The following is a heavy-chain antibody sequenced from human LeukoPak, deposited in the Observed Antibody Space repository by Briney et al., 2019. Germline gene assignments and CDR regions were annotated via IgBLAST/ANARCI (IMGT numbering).Heavy chain of an antibody. D-gene: IGHD2-21*02. CDR3: ARGVMTAMFAFDI. CDR1: GDSISDYY. V-gene: IGHV4-4*07. Sequence: SETLSLTCTVSGDSISDYYWSWIRQPAGKGLELIGRIYTNGITNYNPSLKSRVTTSVDTSKNQLSLRLSSVTAADTAVYYCARGVMTAMFAFDIWGQGTMVTVSS. CDR2: IYTNGIT. J-gene: IGHJ3*02.